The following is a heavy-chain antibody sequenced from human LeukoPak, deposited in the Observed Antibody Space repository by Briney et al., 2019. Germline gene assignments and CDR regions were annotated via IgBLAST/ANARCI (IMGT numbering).Heavy chain of an antibody. D-gene: IGHD3-10*01. V-gene: IGHV4-61*09. Sequence: SETLSLTCSVSGGSITSGSYYWSWIRQPAGKGLEWIGHIYTSGTTNYNPSLKSRVTMSIDTSKNQFSLKLSSVTAADTAIYYCARDAKYYYGSRTYFFFEYWGQGTLLSVSS. CDR2: IYTSGTT. CDR1: GGSITSGSYY. J-gene: IGHJ4*02. CDR3: ARDAKYYYGSRTYFFFEY.